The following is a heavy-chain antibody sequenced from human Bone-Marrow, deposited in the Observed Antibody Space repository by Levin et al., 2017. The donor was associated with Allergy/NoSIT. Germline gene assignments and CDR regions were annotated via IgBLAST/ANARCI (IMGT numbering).Heavy chain of an antibody. CDR1: GFTFSDYY. V-gene: IGHV3-11*01. D-gene: IGHD5-18*01. CDR2: ITSSGTTT. J-gene: IGHJ4*02. Sequence: GESLKISFAASGFTFSDYYMSWIRQAPGKGLEWLSYITSSGTTTYYADSVKGRFTISRDNAKNSLFLQMNSLRADDTAVYYCARGVDTTLVPSFDYWGQGAQVTVSS. CDR3: ARGVDTTLVPSFDY.